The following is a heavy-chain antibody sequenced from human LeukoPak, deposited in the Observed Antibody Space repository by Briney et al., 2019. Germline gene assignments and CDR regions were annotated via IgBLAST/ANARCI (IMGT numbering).Heavy chain of an antibody. V-gene: IGHV4-59*01. CDR1: GGSISSYY. CDR2: ISYSGST. Sequence: MPSETLSLTCTVSGGSISSYYWSWIRQPPGKGLEWIGYISYSGSTNFNPSLKSRVIISVDTSKNQFSLKLSSVTAADTAVYYCAREGTAGTNLNWFDPWGQGTLVTVSS. CDR3: AREGTAGTNLNWFDP. J-gene: IGHJ5*02. D-gene: IGHD1-1*01.